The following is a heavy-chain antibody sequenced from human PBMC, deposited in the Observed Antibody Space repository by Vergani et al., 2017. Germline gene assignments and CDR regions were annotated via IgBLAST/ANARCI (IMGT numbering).Heavy chain of an antibody. J-gene: IGHJ3*02. CDR1: GGSFSGYY. D-gene: IGHD5-18*01. CDR3: ARGGIQLWRDAFDI. CDR2: INHSGST. Sequence: QVQLQQWGAGLLKPSETLSLTCAVYGGSFSGYYWSWIRQPPGKGLEWIGEINHSGSTNYNPSLKSRVTISVDTSKNQFSLKLSSVTAADTAVYYCARGGIQLWRDAFDIWGQGTMVTVSS. V-gene: IGHV4-34*01.